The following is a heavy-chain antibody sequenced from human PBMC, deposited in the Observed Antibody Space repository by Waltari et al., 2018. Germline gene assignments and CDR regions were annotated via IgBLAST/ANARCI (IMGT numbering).Heavy chain of an antibody. V-gene: IGHV4-39*01. D-gene: IGHD3-3*01. Sequence: QLQLQESGPGLVKPSETLSLTCTVSGGSISSSSYYWGWIRQPPGKGLEWIGSIYYSGSTYYNPSLKSRVTISVDTSKNQCSLKLSSVTAADTAVYYCARHETLYYDFWSGYQNWFDPWGQGTLVTVSS. CDR2: IYYSGST. CDR3: ARHETLYYDFWSGYQNWFDP. CDR1: GGSISSSSYY. J-gene: IGHJ5*02.